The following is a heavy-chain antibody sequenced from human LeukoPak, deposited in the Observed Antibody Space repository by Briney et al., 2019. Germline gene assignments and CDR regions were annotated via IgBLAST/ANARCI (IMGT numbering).Heavy chain of an antibody. CDR2: IYYIVST. CDR3: AGGGPHGDYLIDY. J-gene: IGHJ4*02. D-gene: IGHD4-17*01. V-gene: IGHV4-59*01. Sequence: PSETLSLTCTVSGGSISSYYWSWIRQPPRKGLEWIGHIYYIVSTNYNTSPKSRVTISVDTSKNRLSLKLSSVTPAHTAVYYCAGGGPHGDYLIDYWGQGTLVTVSS. CDR1: GGSISSYY.